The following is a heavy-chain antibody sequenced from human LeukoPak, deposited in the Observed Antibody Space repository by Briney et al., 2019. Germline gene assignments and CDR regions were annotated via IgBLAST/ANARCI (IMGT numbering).Heavy chain of an antibody. Sequence: PGGSLSLSCAASGFTFSSYAMSWVRQAPGKGLEWVSAISGSGGSTYYADSVKGRFTISRDNSKNTLYLQMNSLRAEDTAVYYCAKGNYYDFWSGYYIDYWGQGTLVTVSS. D-gene: IGHD3-3*01. J-gene: IGHJ4*02. CDR1: GFTFSSYA. V-gene: IGHV3-23*01. CDR3: AKGNYYDFWSGYYIDY. CDR2: ISGSGGST.